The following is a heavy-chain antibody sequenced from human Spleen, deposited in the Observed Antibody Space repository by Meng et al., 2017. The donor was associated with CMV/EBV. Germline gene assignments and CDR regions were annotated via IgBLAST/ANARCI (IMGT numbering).Heavy chain of an antibody. V-gene: IGHV4-38-2*02. J-gene: IGHJ5*02. CDR1: NYSISSGYY. Sequence: SETLSLTCTVSNYSISSGYYWGWIRQPPGKGLEWIGSIYHSGSTYYNPSLKSRVTISVDTSKNQFSLKLTSVTAADTALYYCARDNTVTIFGWFDPWGQGTLVTVSS. D-gene: IGHD4-11*01. CDR2: IYHSGST. CDR3: ARDNTVTIFGWFDP.